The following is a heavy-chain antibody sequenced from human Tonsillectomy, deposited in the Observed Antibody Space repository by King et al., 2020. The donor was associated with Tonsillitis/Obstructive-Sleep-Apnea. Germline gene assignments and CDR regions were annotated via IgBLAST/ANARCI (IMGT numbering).Heavy chain of an antibody. V-gene: IGHV3-7*04. J-gene: IGHJ4*02. CDR1: GVTFTSYW. CDR2: IHQDGREK. CDR3: VRDRDKGDYVDF. Sequence: QLVQSGGGLVQPGGSLRLSCAASGVTFTSYWMSWVRQAPGKGLEWVANIHQDGREKYYVNSVKGRFTISRDNAKDSLYLQMNSLRAEDTAVYYCVRDRDKGDYVDFWGQGILVTVSS. D-gene: IGHD4/OR15-4a*01.